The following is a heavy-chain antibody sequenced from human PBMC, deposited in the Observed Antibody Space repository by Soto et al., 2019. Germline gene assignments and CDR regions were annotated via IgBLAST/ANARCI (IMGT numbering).Heavy chain of an antibody. J-gene: IGHJ3*02. CDR2: ISAYNGNT. Sequence: QVQLVQSGAEVKKPGASVKVSCKASGYTFTSYGISWVRQAPGQGLEWMGWISAYNGNTNYAQKLQGRVTMTTDTPTSTAYMELRSLRSDDTAVYYCARDTWTFSHPHDPFDIWGQGTMVTVSS. V-gene: IGHV1-18*04. D-gene: IGHD3-3*02. CDR3: ARDTWTFSHPHDPFDI. CDR1: GYTFTSYG.